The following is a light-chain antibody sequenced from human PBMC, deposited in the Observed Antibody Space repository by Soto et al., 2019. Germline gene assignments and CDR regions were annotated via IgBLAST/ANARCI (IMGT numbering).Light chain of an antibody. CDR1: QSVSSN. CDR3: QQYGSSPIT. V-gene: IGKV3-20*01. J-gene: IGKJ5*01. CDR2: GAS. Sequence: EIVRTQYPATLSVSPGERATLSCRASQSVSSNLAWYQQKPGQAPRLLMYGASTRATGIPDRFSGSGSGTDFTLTISRLEPEDFAVYYCQQYGSSPITFGQGTRLEIK.